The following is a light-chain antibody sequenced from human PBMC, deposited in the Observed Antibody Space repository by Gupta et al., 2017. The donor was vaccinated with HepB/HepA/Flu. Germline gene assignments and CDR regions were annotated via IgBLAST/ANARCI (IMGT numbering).Light chain of an antibody. J-gene: IGLJ3*02. CDR1: NIGSKS. CDR2: YDS. V-gene: IGLV3-21*04. CDR3: QVGDSSCDHRV. Sequence: SYVLTQPPSVSVAPGKTARITCGGNNIGSKSVHWYQQKQGQPPVRVIYYDSDRPSGIPERFSGSNSGNTATLTISRVEAGDEADYYCQVGDSSCDHRVFGGGTKLTVL.